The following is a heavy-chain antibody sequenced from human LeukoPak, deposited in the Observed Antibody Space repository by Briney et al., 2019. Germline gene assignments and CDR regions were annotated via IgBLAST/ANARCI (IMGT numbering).Heavy chain of an antibody. CDR1: GYTLTELS. CDR2: FDPEDGET. V-gene: IGHV1-24*01. CDR3: ARDPGEGGVELNWFDP. J-gene: IGHJ5*02. Sequence: ASVKVSCKVSGYTLTELSMHWVRQAPGKGLEWMGGFDPEDGETIYAQKFQGRVTMTEDTSTDTAYMELSKLTSDDTGVYYCARDPGEGGVELNWFDPWGQGTLVTVSS. D-gene: IGHD3-16*01.